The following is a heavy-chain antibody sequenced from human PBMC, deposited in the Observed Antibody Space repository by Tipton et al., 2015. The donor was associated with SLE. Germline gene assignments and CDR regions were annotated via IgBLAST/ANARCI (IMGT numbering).Heavy chain of an antibody. CDR3: ARGRDHYDSRHAFDI. CDR2: INHSGST. D-gene: IGHD3-22*01. Sequence: TLSLTCAVYGGSFSGYYWSWIRQPPGKGLEWIGEINHSGSTNYNPSLKSRVTISVDTSKNQFSLKLGSVTAADTAVYYCARGRDHYDSRHAFDIWGQGTMVTVSS. V-gene: IGHV4-34*01. J-gene: IGHJ3*02. CDR1: GGSFSGYY.